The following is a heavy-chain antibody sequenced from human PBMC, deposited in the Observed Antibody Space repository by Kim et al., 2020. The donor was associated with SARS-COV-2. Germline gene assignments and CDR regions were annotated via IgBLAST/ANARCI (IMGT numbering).Heavy chain of an antibody. V-gene: IGHV3-30*04. J-gene: IGHJ4*02. CDR3: ARRLILDSAVDY. CDR1: GFTFSSYA. CDR2: ISYDGSNK. Sequence: GGSLRLSCAASGFTFSSYAMHWVRQAPGKGLEWVAVISYDGSNKYYADSVKGRFTISRDNSKNTLYLQMNSLRAEDTAVYYCARRLILDSAVDYWGQGTL. D-gene: IGHD6-25*01.